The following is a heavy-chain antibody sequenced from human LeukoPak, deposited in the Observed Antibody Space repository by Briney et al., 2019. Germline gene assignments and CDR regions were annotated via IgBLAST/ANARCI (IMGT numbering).Heavy chain of an antibody. CDR2: IIPIFGTA. CDR3: ARGRGSSYNYYYYMDV. CDR1: GGTSISYA. V-gene: IGHV1-69*05. Sequence: ASVKVSCKASGGTSISYAISWVRQAPGQGLEWMGGIIPIFGTANYAQKFQGRVTITTDESTSTAYMELSSLRSEDTAVYYCARGRGSSYNYYYYMDVWGKGTTVTVSS. D-gene: IGHD6-6*01. J-gene: IGHJ6*03.